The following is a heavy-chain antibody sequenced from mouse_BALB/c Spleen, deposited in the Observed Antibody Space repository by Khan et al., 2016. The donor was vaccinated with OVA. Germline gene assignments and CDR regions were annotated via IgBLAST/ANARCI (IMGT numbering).Heavy chain of an antibody. D-gene: IGHD2-13*01. CDR3: VRGYYGDPFAY. CDR2: ISDGGSYT. CDR1: GFTFSDYY. V-gene: IGHV5-4*02. J-gene: IGHJ3*01. Sequence: EVELVESGGGLVKPGGSLKLSCAASGFTFSDYYMYWVRQTPEKRLEWVATISDGGSYTYYPDSVKGRFTISRDDAKNNLYLQMSSLKSEDTAMYYCVRGYYGDPFAYWGQGTLVTVSA.